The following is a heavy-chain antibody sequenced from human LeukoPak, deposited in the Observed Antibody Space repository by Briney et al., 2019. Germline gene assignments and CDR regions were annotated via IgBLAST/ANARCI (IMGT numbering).Heavy chain of an antibody. CDR2: ISGSGGST. J-gene: IGHJ4*02. Sequence: PGGSLRLSCAASGFTFSNAWMSWVRQAPGKGLEWVSAISGSGGSTYYADSVKGRFTISRDNSKNTLYLQMNSLRAEDTAVYYCASRRRSGDAFDYWGKGTLVTVSS. D-gene: IGHD6-19*01. CDR1: GFTFSNAW. V-gene: IGHV3-23*01. CDR3: ASRRRSGDAFDY.